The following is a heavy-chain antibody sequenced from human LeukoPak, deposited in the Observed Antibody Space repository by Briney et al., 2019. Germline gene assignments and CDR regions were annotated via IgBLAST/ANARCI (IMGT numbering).Heavy chain of an antibody. Sequence: TGGSLRLSCAASGINFRSSGMHWVRQAPGKGLEWVTFIQNDGSDKYYAASVKGRFTISRDNSKNTVYLHMVSLRADDTALYYCAREGGRAVPGRFDQWGQGTLVTVSS. D-gene: IGHD6-13*01. CDR1: GINFRSSG. CDR3: AREGGRAVPGRFDQ. CDR2: IQNDGSDK. J-gene: IGHJ4*02. V-gene: IGHV3-30*02.